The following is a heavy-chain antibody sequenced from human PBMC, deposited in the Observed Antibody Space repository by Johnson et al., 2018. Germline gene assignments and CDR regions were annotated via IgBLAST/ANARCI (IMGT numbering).Heavy chain of an antibody. Sequence: QVQLVQSGAEVKKPGASXKVSCKASGYTFTSYYMHWVRQAPGQGLEWMGIINPSGGSTSYAQKFQGRVTMTRDTSTSTVYRELSSLRSEDTAVYYCAKDPIPDGYYYYMDVWGKGTTVTVSS. CDR2: INPSGGST. J-gene: IGHJ6*03. V-gene: IGHV1-46*01. D-gene: IGHD2-2*02. CDR3: AKDPIPDGYYYYMDV. CDR1: GYTFTSYY.